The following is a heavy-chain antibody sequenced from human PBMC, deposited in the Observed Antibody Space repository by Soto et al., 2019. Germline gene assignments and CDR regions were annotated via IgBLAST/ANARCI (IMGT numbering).Heavy chain of an antibody. CDR3: ARVVRDYDILTGLYGMDV. Sequence: PSETLSLTCTVSGGSLSSYYWSWIRQPPGKGLEWIGYIYYSGSTNYNPSLKSRVTISVDTSKNQFSLKLSSVTAADTAVYYCARVVRDYDILTGLYGMDVWGQGTTVTVSS. J-gene: IGHJ6*02. V-gene: IGHV4-59*01. CDR1: GGSLSSYY. CDR2: IYYSGST. D-gene: IGHD3-9*01.